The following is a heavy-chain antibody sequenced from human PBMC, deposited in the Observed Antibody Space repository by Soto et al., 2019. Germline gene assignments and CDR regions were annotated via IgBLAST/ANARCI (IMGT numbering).Heavy chain of an antibody. J-gene: IGHJ5*02. Sequence: PSETLSLTCTVSGGSISSSYWSWIRQPPGKRLEWIGYIYYSGSTYYNPSLKSRVTISVDTSKNQFSLKLRSVTAADTAVYYCARSVFPWGQGILVTVSS. V-gene: IGHV4-59*06. CDR1: GGSISSSY. CDR3: ARSVFP. CDR2: IYYSGST.